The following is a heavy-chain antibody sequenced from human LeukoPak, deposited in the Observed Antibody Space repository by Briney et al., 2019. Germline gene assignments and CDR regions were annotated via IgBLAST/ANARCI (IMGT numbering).Heavy chain of an antibody. Sequence: SQTLSLTCTVSGGSISSGGYYWSWIRQHPGKGLEWIGYIYYSGSTNYNPSLKSRVTISVDTSKNQFSLKLSSVTAADTAVYYCARDCYYGMDVWGQGTTVTVSS. CDR2: IYYSGST. CDR1: GGSISSGGYY. J-gene: IGHJ6*02. CDR3: ARDCYYGMDV. V-gene: IGHV4-31*03.